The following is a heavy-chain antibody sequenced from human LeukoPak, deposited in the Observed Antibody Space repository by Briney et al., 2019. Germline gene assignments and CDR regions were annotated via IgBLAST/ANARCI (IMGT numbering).Heavy chain of an antibody. CDR3: ARVRSGRAAYYYYYMDV. J-gene: IGHJ6*03. D-gene: IGHD5-24*01. Sequence: SETLSLTCTVSGGSISSSSYYWGWIRQPPGKGLEWIGSIYYSGSTYYNPSLKSRVTMSVDTSKNQFSLKLSSVTAADTAVYYCARVRSGRAAYYYYYMDVWGKGTTVTVSS. CDR2: IYYSGST. CDR1: GGSISSSSYY. V-gene: IGHV4-39*07.